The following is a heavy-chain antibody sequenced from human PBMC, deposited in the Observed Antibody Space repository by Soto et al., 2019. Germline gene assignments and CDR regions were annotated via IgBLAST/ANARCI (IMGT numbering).Heavy chain of an antibody. V-gene: IGHV3-23*01. D-gene: IGHD3-3*01. CDR1: GFTFSSYA. CDR3: ANVHGDYDFWSGYYDQRYYFDY. Sequence: PGGSLRLSCAASGFTFSSYAMSWVRQAPGKGLEWVSAISGSGGSTYYADSVKGRFTISRDNSKNTLYLQMNGLRAEDTAVYYCANVHGDYDFWSGYYDQRYYFDYWGQGTLVTVSS. CDR2: ISGSGGST. J-gene: IGHJ4*02.